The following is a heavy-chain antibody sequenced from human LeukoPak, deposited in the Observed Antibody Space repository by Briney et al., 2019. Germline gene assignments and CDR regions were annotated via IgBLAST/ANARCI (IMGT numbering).Heavy chain of an antibody. V-gene: IGHV4-4*02. D-gene: IGHD3-3*01. J-gene: IGHJ5*02. CDR1: GGSISSSNW. Sequence: SETLSLTCAVSGGSISSSNWWSWVRQPPGKGLEWIGEIYHSGSTNYNPSLKSRVTISVDKSKNQFSLKLSSVTAADTAVYYCARRTYYDFWSGYYEAWFDPWGQGTLVTVSS. CDR3: ARRTYYDFWSGYYEAWFDP. CDR2: IYHSGST.